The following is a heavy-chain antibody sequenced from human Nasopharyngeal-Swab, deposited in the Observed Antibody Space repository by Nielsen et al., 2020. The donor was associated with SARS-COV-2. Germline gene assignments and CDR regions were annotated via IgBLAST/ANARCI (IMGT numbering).Heavy chain of an antibody. CDR2: IYTSGST. CDR1: GGSLSSGSYY. CDR3: ARDPAIITMISLKLPGLAFDI. V-gene: IGHV4-61*02. D-gene: IGHD3-22*01. J-gene: IGHJ3*02. Sequence: SETLSLTCTVSGGSLSSGSYYWSWIRQPAGKGLEWIWRIYTSGSTNYNPSPKSRVTISVDTSKNQFSLKLSSVTAADTAVYYCARDPAIITMISLKLPGLAFDIWGQGTMVTVSS.